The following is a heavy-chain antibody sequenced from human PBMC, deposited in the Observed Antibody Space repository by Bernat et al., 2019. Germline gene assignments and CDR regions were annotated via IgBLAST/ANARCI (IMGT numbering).Heavy chain of an antibody. Sequence: QVQLVESGGGVVQPGRSLRLSCAASGFTFSSYGMHWVRQAPGKGLEWVAVIWYDGSNKYYADSVKGRFTISRDNSKNTLYLQMNSLRAEDTAVYYCARDRGGQYFDWLLNKEYYFDYWGQGTLVTVSS. D-gene: IGHD3-9*01. J-gene: IGHJ4*02. CDR2: IWYDGSNK. CDR1: GFTFSSYG. CDR3: ARDRGGQYFDWLLNKEYYFDY. V-gene: IGHV3-33*01.